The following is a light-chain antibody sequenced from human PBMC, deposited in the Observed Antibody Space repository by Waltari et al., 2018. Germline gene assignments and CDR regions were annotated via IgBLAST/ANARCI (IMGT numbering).Light chain of an antibody. J-gene: IGKJ2*03. CDR3: QQYNDWYS. CDR1: QGIASN. Sequence: EKVMTQSPATLSVSPGGVVTLSYRASQGIASNLAWYQYRPGQAPRLLIYDASTRASGIPSRFSGSWSGTEFTLTISGLQSDDSALYYCQQYNDWYSFGQGTKLEI. CDR2: DAS. V-gene: IGKV3-15*01.